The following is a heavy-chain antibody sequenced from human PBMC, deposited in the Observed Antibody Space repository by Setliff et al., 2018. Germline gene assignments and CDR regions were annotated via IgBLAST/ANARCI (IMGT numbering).Heavy chain of an antibody. CDR2: TYYNGTA. Sequence: SETLSLTCTVYGVSFSDYYWVWMRQPPGKRLEWIGSTYYNGTAYYNPSLQSRVAISVDTSKNYFSLDVSSVTAADTAVYYCVRESRSTWYRRDFWGQGTLVTVSS. J-gene: IGHJ4*02. V-gene: IGHV4-39*02. CDR3: VRESRSTWYRRDF. CDR1: GVSFSDYY. D-gene: IGHD6-13*01.